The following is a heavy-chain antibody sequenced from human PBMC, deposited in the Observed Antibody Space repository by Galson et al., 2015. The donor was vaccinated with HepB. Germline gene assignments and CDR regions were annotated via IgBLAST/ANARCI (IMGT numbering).Heavy chain of an antibody. D-gene: IGHD3-10*01. Sequence: SVKVSCKASGGTFSSYAISWVRQAPGQGLEWMGGIIPIFGTANYAQKFQGRVTITADESTSTAYMELSSLRSEDTAVYYCAGDSSEYYYGSGSYKFDPWGQGTLVTVSS. CDR1: GGTFSSYA. CDR3: AGDSSEYYYGSGSYKFDP. CDR2: IIPIFGTA. J-gene: IGHJ5*02. V-gene: IGHV1-69*13.